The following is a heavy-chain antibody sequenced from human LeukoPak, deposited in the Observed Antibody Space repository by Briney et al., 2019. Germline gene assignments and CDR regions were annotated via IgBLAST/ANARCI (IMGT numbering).Heavy chain of an antibody. CDR3: ARVGPSDSSTWGY. J-gene: IGHJ4*02. CDR2: IYYSGST. Sequence: PSQTLSLTCTVSGGSISSGGYYWSWIRQHPGKGLEWIGYIYYSGSTYYNPCLKSRVTISVDTSKNQFSLKLSSVTAADTAVYYCARVGPSDSSTWGYWGQGTLVTVSS. D-gene: IGHD6-13*01. CDR1: GGSISSGGYY. V-gene: IGHV4-31*03.